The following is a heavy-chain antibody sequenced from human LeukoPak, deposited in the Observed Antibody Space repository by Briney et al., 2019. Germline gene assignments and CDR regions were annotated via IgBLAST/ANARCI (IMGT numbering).Heavy chain of an antibody. Sequence: PGGPLRLSCAASGFTFSDYYMSWIRQAPGKGLEWVSYVSSGSSYTNYADSVKGRFTISRDNAKNSLYLQMNSLRAEDTAVYYCAKYSSSPGYYYYYGMDVWGQGTTVTVSS. D-gene: IGHD6-13*01. J-gene: IGHJ6*02. CDR1: GFTFSDYY. CDR2: VSSGSSYT. CDR3: AKYSSSPGYYYYYGMDV. V-gene: IGHV3-11*03.